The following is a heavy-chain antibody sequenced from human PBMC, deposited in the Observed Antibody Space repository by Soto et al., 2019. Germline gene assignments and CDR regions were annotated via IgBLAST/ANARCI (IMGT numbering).Heavy chain of an antibody. CDR3: ARDSPSSGLLGTNY. CDR2: VSAYTGET. CDR1: GYTFTNHG. Sequence: QVQLVQSGAEVKKPGASVKVFCKASGYTFTNHGIIWVRQAPGHGLEWMGWVSAYTGETKYAQSLQGIVTMTTDPSTTPAYMELRSLSSDDTAVFYCARDSPSSGLLGTNYWGQGTLGTVSS. J-gene: IGHJ4*02. V-gene: IGHV1-18*01. D-gene: IGHD3-22*01.